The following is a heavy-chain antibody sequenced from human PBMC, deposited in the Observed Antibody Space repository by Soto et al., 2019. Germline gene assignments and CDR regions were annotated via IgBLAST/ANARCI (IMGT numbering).Heavy chain of an antibody. D-gene: IGHD6-19*01. Sequence: GGSLRLSCAASGFTFSSYAMSWVRQAPGKGLEWVSAISGSGGSTYYADSVKGRFTISRDNSKNTLYLQMNSLRAEDTAVYYCAKDLDLGIAVAGTQFDYWGQGTLVTASS. CDR1: GFTFSSYA. CDR3: AKDLDLGIAVAGTQFDY. J-gene: IGHJ4*02. V-gene: IGHV3-23*01. CDR2: ISGSGGST.